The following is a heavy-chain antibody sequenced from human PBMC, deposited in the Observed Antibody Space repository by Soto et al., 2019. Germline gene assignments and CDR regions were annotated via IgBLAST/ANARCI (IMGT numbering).Heavy chain of an antibody. CDR2: INPNGGGT. CDR3: ARGEQLVHFDS. CDR1: GYTFTGYY. J-gene: IGHJ4*01. D-gene: IGHD6-6*01. V-gene: IGHV1-2*04. Sequence: ASVKVSCKASGYTFTGYYMHWVRQAPGQGLEWMGWINPNGGGTNYAQKFEGWVTMTTDTSISTAYMELSRLNFDDTAVYYCARGEQLVHFDSWGQGTLVTVSS.